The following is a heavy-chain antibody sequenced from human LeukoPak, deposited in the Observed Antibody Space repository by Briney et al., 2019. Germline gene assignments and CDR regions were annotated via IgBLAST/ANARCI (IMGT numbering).Heavy chain of an antibody. V-gene: IGHV3-23*03. CDR2: IYSGGTT. CDR1: GFTFSSYA. J-gene: IGHJ4*02. CDR3: AKSRGGLLLWFGELFDY. Sequence: GGSLRLSCAASGFTFSSYAMSWVRQAPGKGLEWVSVIYSGGTTSNADSVKGRFTISRDNSKNTLYLQMNSLRAEDTAVYYCAKSRGGLLLWFGELFDYWGQGTLVTVSS. D-gene: IGHD3-10*01.